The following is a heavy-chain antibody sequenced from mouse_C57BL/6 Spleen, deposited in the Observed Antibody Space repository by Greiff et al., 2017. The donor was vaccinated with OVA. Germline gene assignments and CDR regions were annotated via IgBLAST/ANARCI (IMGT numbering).Heavy chain of an antibody. V-gene: IGHV1-50*01. CDR3: ARSRLQGYFDY. J-gene: IGHJ2*01. CDR1: GYTFTSYW. CDR2: IDPSDSYT. Sequence: QVQLQQPGAELVKPGASVKLSCKASGYTFTSYWMQWVKQRPGQGLEWIGEIDPSDSYTNYNQKFKGKATLTVDTSSSTAYMQLSSLTSEDSAVYYCARSRLQGYFDYWGQGTTLTVSS. D-gene: IGHD2-10*01.